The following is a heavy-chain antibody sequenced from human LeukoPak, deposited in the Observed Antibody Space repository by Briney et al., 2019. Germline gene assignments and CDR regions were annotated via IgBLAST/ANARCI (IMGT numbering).Heavy chain of an antibody. CDR3: AKNSGYSYGFDY. CDR2: ISGSGGST. Sequence: GGSLRLSCAASGFTFRNYAMSWVRQAPGKGLEWVSAISGSGGSTYYADSVKGRFTISRDNSKNTLYLQMNSLRAEDTAVYYCAKNSGYSYGFDYWGQGTLVTVSS. CDR1: GFTFRNYA. J-gene: IGHJ4*02. D-gene: IGHD5-18*01. V-gene: IGHV3-23*01.